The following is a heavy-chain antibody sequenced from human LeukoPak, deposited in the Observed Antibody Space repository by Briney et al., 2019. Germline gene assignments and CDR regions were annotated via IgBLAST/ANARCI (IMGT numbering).Heavy chain of an antibody. J-gene: IGHJ6*03. Sequence: PSETLSLTCTVSSGSISTSNYYWGWVRQPPGKGLEWIGYIYYSGSTNYNPSLKSRVTISVDTSKNQFSLKLSSVTAADTAVYYCARTGGFGEFRYYYMDVWGKGTTVTISS. CDR3: ARTGGFGEFRYYYMDV. D-gene: IGHD3-10*01. CDR1: SGSISTSNYY. V-gene: IGHV4-61*05. CDR2: IYYSGST.